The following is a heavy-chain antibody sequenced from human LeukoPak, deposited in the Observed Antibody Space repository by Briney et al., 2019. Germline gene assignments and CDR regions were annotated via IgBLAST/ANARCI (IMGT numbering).Heavy chain of an antibody. V-gene: IGHV1-2*02. CDR1: GYTFTGYY. CDR2: INPNSGDT. D-gene: IGHD2-2*02. CDR3: ARRVPAGIGTFDI. J-gene: IGHJ3*02. Sequence: VASVKVSCKASGYTFTGYYMHWVRQAPGQGLEWMGWINPNSGDTKYAQRFQGRVTMTRDTSISTAYMGVSRLRSDDTAVYFCARRVPAGIGTFDIWGQGTMVTVSS.